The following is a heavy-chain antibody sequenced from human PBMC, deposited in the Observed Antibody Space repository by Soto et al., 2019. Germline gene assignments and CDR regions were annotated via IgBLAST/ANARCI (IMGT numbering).Heavy chain of an antibody. Sequence: SLRLSCAASGFPSSTYALNWVRQAPGKGPEWVSTISESGHHTHYADSVKGRFTISRDKSKNTLSLQVNSLRVDDTAIYYCTKSDGCGGGACYTGTYYYFHFWRRGTLVTVSS. CDR3: TKSDGCGGGACYTGTYYYFHF. V-gene: IGHV3-23*01. J-gene: IGHJ2*01. CDR1: GFPSSTYA. CDR2: ISESGHHT. D-gene: IGHD3-16*02.